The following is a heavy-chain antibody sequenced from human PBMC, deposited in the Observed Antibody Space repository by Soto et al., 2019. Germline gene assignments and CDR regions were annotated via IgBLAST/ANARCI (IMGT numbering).Heavy chain of an antibody. J-gene: IGHJ5*02. CDR3: ARIQGFLRGLAP. CDR1: GVSVNITNNY. D-gene: IGHD5-12*01. V-gene: IGHV4-61*01. CDR2: ISYSENT. Sequence: PSETLSLTCSVSGVSVNITNNYWSWIRQPPGKGLEWIGYISYSENTNYNSSLKSRVSISVDKSKNQFSMKLSSVTAADTAIYYCARIQGFLRGLAPWGKETLVPV.